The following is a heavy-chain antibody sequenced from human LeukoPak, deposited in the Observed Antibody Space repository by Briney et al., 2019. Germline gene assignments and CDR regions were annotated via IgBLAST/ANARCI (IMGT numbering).Heavy chain of an antibody. CDR1: GGSISSGGYY. V-gene: IGHV4-30-4*08. D-gene: IGHD3-10*01. CDR3: ARDIGSTMVRGVIDY. Sequence: PSQTPSLTCTVSGGSISSGGYYWSWIRQPPGKGLEWIGYIYYSGSTYYNPSLKSRVTISVDTSKNQFSLKLSSVTAADTAVYYCARDIGSTMVRGVIDYWGQGTLVTVSS. J-gene: IGHJ4*02. CDR2: IYYSGST.